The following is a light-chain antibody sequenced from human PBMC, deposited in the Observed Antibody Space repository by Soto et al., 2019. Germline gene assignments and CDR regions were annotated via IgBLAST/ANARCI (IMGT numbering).Light chain of an antibody. Sequence: QSALTQPASVSGSPGQSITISCTGTSSDVGGYNYVSWYQQHPGKAPKLVIYEVSLQPSAVSNRFSGSKSGNTASLTISGLQAEDEADYYCNSYTTSSSLVFGGGTKLTVL. J-gene: IGLJ3*02. CDR3: NSYTTSSSLV. CDR2: EVS. CDR1: SSDVGGYNY. V-gene: IGLV2-14*01.